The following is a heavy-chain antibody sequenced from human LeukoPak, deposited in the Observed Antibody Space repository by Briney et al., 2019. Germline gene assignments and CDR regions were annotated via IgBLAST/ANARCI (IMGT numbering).Heavy chain of an antibody. CDR2: IKSKTDGGTT. Sequence: GGSLRHSFAASRFTFSHALMGAVGQAPGKGLEWVGRIKSKTDGGTTDYAAPVKGRFTISRDDSNNTLYYQMNSMKPDDTAVYYCTTQSSGSRNGGYWGQGTLVTVSS. D-gene: IGHD6-19*01. CDR3: TTQSSGSRNGGY. J-gene: IGHJ4*02. CDR1: RFTFSHAL. V-gene: IGHV3-15*01.